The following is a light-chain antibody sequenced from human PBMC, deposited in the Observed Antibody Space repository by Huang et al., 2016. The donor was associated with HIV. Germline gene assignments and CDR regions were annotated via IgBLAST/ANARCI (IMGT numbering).Light chain of an antibody. CDR2: AAS. J-gene: IGKJ4*01. CDR1: ENIVYA. V-gene: IGKV1-39*01. CDR3: QQSRSLPRT. Sequence: EIQMTQSPFSLSASVEDGITSTCRASENIVYALSWFRQRPGRAPEALIYAASRLHAGVPSKFSATGSGANFTLSIDGLGPEDFATYYCQQSRSLPRTYGGGTKVDI.